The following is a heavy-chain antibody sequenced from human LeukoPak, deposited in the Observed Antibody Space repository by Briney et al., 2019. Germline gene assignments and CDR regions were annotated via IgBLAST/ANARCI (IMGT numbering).Heavy chain of an antibody. Sequence: SETLSLTCAVYGGSFSGYYWSWIRQPPGKGLEWIGEINHSGSTNYNPSLKSRVTISVDTSKYQFSLKLSSVTAADTAVYYCARGLRRYYYDSSGTGAFDIWGQGTMVTVSS. CDR3: ARGLRRYYYDSSGTGAFDI. CDR1: GGSFSGYY. J-gene: IGHJ3*02. V-gene: IGHV4-34*01. CDR2: INHSGST. D-gene: IGHD3-22*01.